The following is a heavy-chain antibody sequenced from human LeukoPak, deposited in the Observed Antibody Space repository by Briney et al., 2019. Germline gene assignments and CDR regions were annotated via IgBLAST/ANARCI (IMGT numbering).Heavy chain of an antibody. J-gene: IGHJ4*02. D-gene: IGHD6-13*01. CDR2: INHSGST. CDR3: ARLGAEAAGNY. CDR1: GGSFSGYY. Sequence: SETLSLTCAAYGGSFSGYYWSWIRQPPGKGLEWIGEINHSGSTNYNPSLKSRVTISVDTSKNQFSLKLSSVTAADTAVYYCARLGAEAAGNYWGQGTLVTVSS. V-gene: IGHV4-34*01.